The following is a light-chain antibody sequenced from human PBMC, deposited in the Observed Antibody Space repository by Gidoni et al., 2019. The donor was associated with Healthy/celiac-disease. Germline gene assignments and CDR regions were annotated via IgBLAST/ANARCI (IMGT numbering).Light chain of an antibody. V-gene: IGKV1-5*01. CDR2: DAS. Sequence: DIQMTHSPSTLSASVGDRVTNTCRASQSISSWLAWYQQKPGKAPKLLIYDASSLESGVPSRFSGSGSGTEFTLTISSLQPDDFATYYCQQYNSYSPKFGQGTKVEIK. CDR1: QSISSW. CDR3: QQYNSYSPK. J-gene: IGKJ1*01.